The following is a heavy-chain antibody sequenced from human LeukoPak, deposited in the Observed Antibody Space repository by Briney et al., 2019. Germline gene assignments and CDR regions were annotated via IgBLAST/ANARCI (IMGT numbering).Heavy chain of an antibody. CDR2: INHSGST. CDR3: ARKKDDFWSGYHLTYYFDY. Sequence: SETLSLTCAVYGGSFSGYYWSWIRQPPGKGLGWIGEINHSGSTNYNPSLKSRVTISVDTSKNQFSLKLSSVTAADTAVYYCARKKDDFWSGYHLTYYFDYWGQGTLVTVSS. V-gene: IGHV4-34*01. D-gene: IGHD3-3*01. CDR1: GGSFSGYY. J-gene: IGHJ4*02.